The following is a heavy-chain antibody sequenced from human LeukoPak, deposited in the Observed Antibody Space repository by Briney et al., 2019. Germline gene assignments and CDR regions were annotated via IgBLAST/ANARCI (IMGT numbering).Heavy chain of an antibody. CDR1: GFTFSSYS. CDR3: ARAFLRSGSSPDY. V-gene: IGHV3-21*01. CDR2: ISSSSSYI. J-gene: IGHJ4*02. D-gene: IGHD3-10*02. Sequence: GGSLRLSCAASGFTFSSYSMNWVRQAPGKGLEWVSSISSSSSYIYYADSVKGRFTISRDNAKNSLYLQMNSLRVEDTAVYYCARAFLRSGSSPDYWGQGTLVTVSS.